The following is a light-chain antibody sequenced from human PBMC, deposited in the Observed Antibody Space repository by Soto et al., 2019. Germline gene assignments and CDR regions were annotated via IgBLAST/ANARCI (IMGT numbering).Light chain of an antibody. J-gene: IGLJ1*01. CDR1: SSNIGSTYD. V-gene: IGLV1-40*01. CDR2: GNN. CDR3: QSYDDSLSVHYV. Sequence: QSVLTQPPSVSGAPGQRVTISCTGSSSNIGSTYDVQWYQQRPGTAPKLLIHGNNDRPSGVPDRFSGSKSGTSASLAITGLQADDEADYYCQSYDDSLSVHYVFGTGTKRTVL.